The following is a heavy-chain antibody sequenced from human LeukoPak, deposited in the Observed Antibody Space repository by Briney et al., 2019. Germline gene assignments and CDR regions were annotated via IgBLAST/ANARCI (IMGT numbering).Heavy chain of an antibody. D-gene: IGHD1-26*01. CDR1: GYTFTNYY. CDR2: INPNSGGT. CDR3: ARGTRGSYSSIHD. Sequence: ASVKVSCKASGYTFTNYYIHWVRQAPGQGLEWVGWINPNSGGTDSAQKLQGRVTMTRDTSIRATYMEMRTLTSDDTAVYYCARGTRGSYSSIHDWGQGTLVTVSS. J-gene: IGHJ4*02. V-gene: IGHV1-2*02.